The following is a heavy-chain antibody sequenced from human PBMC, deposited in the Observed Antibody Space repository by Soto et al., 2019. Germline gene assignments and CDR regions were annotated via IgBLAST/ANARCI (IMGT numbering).Heavy chain of an antibody. D-gene: IGHD6-19*01. CDR2: IWYDGSNK. CDR3: ARDGQGLAPYALDV. CDR1: GFTFSGHA. Sequence: QVQLVESGGGVAQPGRSLRLSCTVSGFTFSGHAMHWVRQAPGKGLEWVTQIWYDGSNKYYAESVKGRFTISRDNSKNTLYLKMNSLRVEDTAVYYCARDGQGLAPYALDVWGQGTSVTVSS. J-gene: IGHJ6*02. V-gene: IGHV3-33*01.